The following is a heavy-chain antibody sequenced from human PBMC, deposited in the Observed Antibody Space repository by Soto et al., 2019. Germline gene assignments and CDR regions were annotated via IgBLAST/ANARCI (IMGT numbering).Heavy chain of an antibody. V-gene: IGHV3-30*04. CDR2: ISYDGKNK. D-gene: IGHD3-9*01. CDR1: GFAFNNHA. J-gene: IGHJ4*02. Sequence: QVQLVESGGGVVQLGRSLRLSCAASGFAFNNHAMHWVRQAPGKGLEWVAVISYDGKNKYYADSVKGRFTISRDNSKNTVFLQMNNVRVEDTAVFYCARTSIFMYYFDYWGQGALVTVSS. CDR3: ARTSIFMYYFDY.